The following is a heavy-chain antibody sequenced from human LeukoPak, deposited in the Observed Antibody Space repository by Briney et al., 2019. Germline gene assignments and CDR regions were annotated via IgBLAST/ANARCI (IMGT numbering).Heavy chain of an antibody. CDR3: ARDDSYGLDY. V-gene: IGHV3-48*03. CDR1: GFTFSSYE. D-gene: IGHD5-18*01. CDR2: ISSSGDTI. Sequence: PGGSLRLSCAASGFTFSSYEMNWVRQAPGKGLEWVSYISSSGDTIYYADSVKGRFTISRDNAKNSLYLRMNSLRAEDTAVYYCARDDSYGLDYWGQGPLVTVSS. J-gene: IGHJ4*02.